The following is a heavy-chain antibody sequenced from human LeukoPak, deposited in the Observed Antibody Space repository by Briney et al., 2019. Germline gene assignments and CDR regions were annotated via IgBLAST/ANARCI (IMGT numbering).Heavy chain of an antibody. J-gene: IGHJ4*02. CDR1: GFTVSSNY. CDR3: ARARAYCGGDCEKPDY. Sequence: GGSLRLSCAASGFTVSSNYMSWVRQAPGKGLEWVSVIYSGGSTYYADSVKGRFTISRDNSKNTLYLQMNSLRAEDTAVYYCARARAYCGGDCEKPDYWGQGTLVTVSS. CDR2: IYSGGST. V-gene: IGHV3-66*01. D-gene: IGHD2-21*02.